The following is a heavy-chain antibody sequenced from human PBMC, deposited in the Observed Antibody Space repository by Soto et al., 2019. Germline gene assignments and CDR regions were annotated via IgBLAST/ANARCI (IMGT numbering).Heavy chain of an antibody. J-gene: IGHJ4*02. CDR1: GGSSSSGRHY. CDR2: IYYSGIT. CDR3: ARGSGYDSPYFDY. V-gene: IGHV4-31*03. Sequence: PSETLSLTCSVSGGSSSSGRHYWRWIRHYPGKGLEWMGYIYYSGITYYDPSLKTRIMMSLDTSKNQFSLNFTSVTAADTAVYYCARGSGYDSPYFDYWGQGTPVTVSS. D-gene: IGHD5-12*01.